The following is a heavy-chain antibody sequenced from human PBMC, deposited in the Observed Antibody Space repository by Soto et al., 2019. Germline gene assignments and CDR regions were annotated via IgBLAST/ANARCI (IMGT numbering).Heavy chain of an antibody. J-gene: IGHJ4*02. Sequence: PGGSLRLSCADSGFTFTDYGMHWVRQAPGKGLEWVAVISYDGSNKNYADSVKGRFTISRDNSKNTLYLQMNSLRAEDTAVYYCASDYYYDSSGYYWPFDYWGQGTLVTVSS. D-gene: IGHD3-22*01. V-gene: IGHV3-30*03. CDR1: GFTFTDYG. CDR3: ASDYYYDSSGYYWPFDY. CDR2: ISYDGSNK.